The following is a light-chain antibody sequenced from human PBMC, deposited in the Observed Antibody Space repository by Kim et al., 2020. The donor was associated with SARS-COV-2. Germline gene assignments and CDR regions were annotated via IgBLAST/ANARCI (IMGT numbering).Light chain of an antibody. J-gene: IGLJ3*02. CDR1: GGKIAVNY. Sequence: GKTVTIACTRSGGKIAVNYVQWDQQRPGSSPVAVIYEDNQRPSRVPDRFSGSIDSSSNSASLTISGLKTEDEADYYCQSYDGSRGVFGGGTQLTVL. V-gene: IGLV6-57*01. CDR3: QSYDGSRGV. CDR2: EDN.